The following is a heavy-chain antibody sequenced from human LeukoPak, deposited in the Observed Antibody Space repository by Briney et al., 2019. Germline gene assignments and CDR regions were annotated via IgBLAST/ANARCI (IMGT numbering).Heavy chain of an antibody. D-gene: IGHD3-16*01. CDR3: ARDRRFTARVGLI. J-gene: IGHJ3*02. V-gene: IGHV3-23*01. Sequence: GGSLRLSCAASGFTFSNYAMNWVRQAPGKGLEWVSSISGGADGPYYADSVKGRFTISRDNSKNTLYLQMNSLRAEDTAVYYCARDRRFTARVGLIWGQGTMVTVSS. CDR1: GFTFSNYA. CDR2: ISGGADGP.